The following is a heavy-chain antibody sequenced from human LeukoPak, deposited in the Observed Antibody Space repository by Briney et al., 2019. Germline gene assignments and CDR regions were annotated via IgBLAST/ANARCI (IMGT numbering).Heavy chain of an antibody. CDR3: ARKENILTGYYDH. V-gene: IGHV3-21*01. Sequence: GGSLRLSCAASGFTFSSYTMNWVRQAPGKGLEWVSSISSDSNYIYYADSVKGRFTISRDNAWNSLYLQMNSLRAEDTAVYYCARKENILTGYYDHWGQGALVTVSS. CDR2: ISSDSNYI. CDR1: GFTFSSYT. D-gene: IGHD3-9*01. J-gene: IGHJ5*02.